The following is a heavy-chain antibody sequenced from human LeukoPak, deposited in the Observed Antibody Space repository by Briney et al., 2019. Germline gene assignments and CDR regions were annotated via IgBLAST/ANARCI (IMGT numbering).Heavy chain of an antibody. CDR2: IRYDGSNK. Sequence: GGSLRLSCAASGFTFSSYGMHWVRQAPGKGLEWVAFIRYDGSNKYYADSVKGRFTISRDNSKNTLYLQMNSLRAEDTAVYYCAKDGLYCSSTSCRRYYYYGMDVWGQGTTVTVS. D-gene: IGHD2-2*01. V-gene: IGHV3-30*02. CDR3: AKDGLYCSSTSCRRYYYYGMDV. J-gene: IGHJ6*02. CDR1: GFTFSSYG.